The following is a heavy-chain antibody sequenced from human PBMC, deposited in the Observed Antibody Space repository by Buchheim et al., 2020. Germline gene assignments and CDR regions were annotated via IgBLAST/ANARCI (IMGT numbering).Heavy chain of an antibody. J-gene: IGHJ4*02. D-gene: IGHD5-18*01. CDR1: GFTFSSYW. V-gene: IGHV3-74*01. CDR3: ARDLRGSYGFRPGGYFDY. CDR2: INSDGSST. Sequence: EVQLVESGGGLVQPGGSLRLSCAASGFTFSSYWMHWVRQAPGKGLVWVSRINSDGSSTSYADSVKGRFTISRDNATNTLYMQMNSLRAEDTAVYYCARDLRGSYGFRPGGYFDYWGQGTL.